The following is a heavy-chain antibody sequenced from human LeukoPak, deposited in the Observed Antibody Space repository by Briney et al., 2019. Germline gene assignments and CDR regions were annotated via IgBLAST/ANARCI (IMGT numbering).Heavy chain of an antibody. V-gene: IGHV4-59*12. Sequence: SGTLSLTCTVSGGPISNYYWSWIRQIPGKGLEWIGNIYYSGTTNYNPSLKSRVTISVDTSKNQFSLKLSSVTAADTAVYYCARGGWGHDYGDYQYWFDPWGQGTLVTVSS. D-gene: IGHD4-17*01. CDR2: IYYSGTT. J-gene: IGHJ5*02. CDR3: ARGGWGHDYGDYQYWFDP. CDR1: GGPISNYY.